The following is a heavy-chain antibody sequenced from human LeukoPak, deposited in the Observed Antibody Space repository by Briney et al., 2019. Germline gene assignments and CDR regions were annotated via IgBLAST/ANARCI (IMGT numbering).Heavy chain of an antibody. Sequence: ASVKVSCKASGYTFTSYGIIWVRQAPGQGLEWMGWISAYNGNTNYAQKLQGRVTMTTDTSTSTACMELSSLRSEDTAVYYCARDRLAGDIVIIPAAVFDYWGQGTLVTVSS. D-gene: IGHD2-2*01. V-gene: IGHV1-18*01. CDR1: GYTFTSYG. CDR2: ISAYNGNT. J-gene: IGHJ4*02. CDR3: ARDRLAGDIVIIPAAVFDY.